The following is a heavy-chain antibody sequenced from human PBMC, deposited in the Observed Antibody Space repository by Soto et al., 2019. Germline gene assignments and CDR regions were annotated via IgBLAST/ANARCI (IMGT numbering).Heavy chain of an antibody. CDR2: ISYDGSNK. J-gene: IGHJ2*01. V-gene: IGHV3-30*18. Sequence: QVQLVESGGGVVQPGRSLRLSCAASGFTFSSYGMHWVRQAPGKGLEWVAVISYDGSNKYYADSVKGRFTISRDNSKNTLYLQMNSLSAENTAVYYCAKGRGNQNVWYFDLWGRGTLVTVSS. CDR1: GFTFSSYG. CDR3: AKGRGNQNVWYFDL. D-gene: IGHD2-15*01.